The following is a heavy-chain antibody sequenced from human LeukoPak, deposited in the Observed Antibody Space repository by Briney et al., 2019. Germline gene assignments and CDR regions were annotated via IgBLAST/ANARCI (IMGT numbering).Heavy chain of an antibody. J-gene: IGHJ5*02. V-gene: IGHV1-69*13. CDR2: IIPIFGTA. Sequence: SVKASCKASGGTFSSYAISCVRQAPGQGLEWMGGIIPIFGTANYAQKFQGRVTITADESTSTAYMELSSLRSQDTAVYYCARNIVVVVAASLSPFDPWGQGTLVTVSS. CDR1: GGTFSSYA. D-gene: IGHD2-15*01. CDR3: ARNIVVVVAASLSPFDP.